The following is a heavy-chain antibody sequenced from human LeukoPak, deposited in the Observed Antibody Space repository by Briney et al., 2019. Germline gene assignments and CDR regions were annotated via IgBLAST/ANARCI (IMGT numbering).Heavy chain of an antibody. V-gene: IGHV3-53*04. Sequence: PGGSLRLSCAASGFTFSSYDMTWVRQAPAKGLEWVSLIYSAGGTYYTDSVKGRFTISRHSSKNTLYLQMNSLRGEDTAVYYCARFLGRITISGVVPYGMDVWGQGTTVTVSS. CDR1: GFTFSSYD. CDR2: IYSAGGT. D-gene: IGHD3-3*01. CDR3: ARFLGRITISGVVPYGMDV. J-gene: IGHJ6*02.